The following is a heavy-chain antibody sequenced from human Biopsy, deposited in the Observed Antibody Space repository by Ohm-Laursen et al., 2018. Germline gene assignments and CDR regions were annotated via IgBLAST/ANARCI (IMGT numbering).Heavy chain of an antibody. V-gene: IGHV4-39*01. J-gene: IGHJ5*02. CDR3: ARHPTGFWFDP. CDR2: IYNTETT. Sequence: GTLSLTCTVSGGSISSSTTYYWAWLRQPPGKGLEWIGSIYNTETTLYNPSLKSRVTISFDTSTNQFSLKVSSVTAADTALYFCARHPTGFWFDPWGHGTLVTVSS. CDR1: GGSISSSTTYY.